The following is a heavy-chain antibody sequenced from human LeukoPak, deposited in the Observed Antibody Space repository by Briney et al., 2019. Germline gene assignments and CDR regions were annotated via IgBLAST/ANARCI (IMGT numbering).Heavy chain of an antibody. CDR2: ISGSGGST. CDR3: AKAFYDSSGYSCLAY. D-gene: IGHD3-22*01. CDR1: GFTFSSYA. V-gene: IGHV3-23*01. Sequence: AGGSLILSCAASGFTFSSYAMSWVRQARGKGLEWVAAISGSGGSTYYADSVNGRFTISRDNSKHTLYLQMNSLRAEDTAVYYCAKAFYDSSGYSCLAYWGQGTLVTASS. J-gene: IGHJ4*02.